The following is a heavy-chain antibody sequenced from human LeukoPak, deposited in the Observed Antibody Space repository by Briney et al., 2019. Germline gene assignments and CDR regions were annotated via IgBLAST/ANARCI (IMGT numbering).Heavy chain of an antibody. Sequence: GASVKVSCKASGYTFTGYYMHWVRQAPGQGLEWMGWISAYNGNTNYAQKLQGRVTMTTDTSTSTAYMELRSLRSDDTAVYYCARPNMGLDYWGQGTLVTVSS. V-gene: IGHV1-18*04. CDR3: ARPNMGLDY. CDR1: GYTFTGYY. J-gene: IGHJ4*02. D-gene: IGHD1-26*01. CDR2: ISAYNGNT.